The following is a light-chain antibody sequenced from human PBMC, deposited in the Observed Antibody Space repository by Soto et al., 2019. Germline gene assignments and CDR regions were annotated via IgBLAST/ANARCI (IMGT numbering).Light chain of an antibody. Sequence: DIPVTQSPSSLSASVGDRVTITCRASQTIANFLNWYQQKPGKAPRLLIYAASTLQSGVPSRFSGGGFGTDFTLTISSLQTEDSAIYYCQQNSSPPPITFGQGTRLEIK. CDR1: QTIANF. V-gene: IGKV1-39*01. CDR2: AAS. CDR3: QQNSSPPPIT. J-gene: IGKJ5*01.